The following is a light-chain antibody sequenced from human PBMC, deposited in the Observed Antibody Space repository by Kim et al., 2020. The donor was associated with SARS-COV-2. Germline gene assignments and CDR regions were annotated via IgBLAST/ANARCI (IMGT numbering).Light chain of an antibody. CDR2: STN. CDR3: ILAVAGTWV. V-gene: IGLV8-61*01. J-gene: IGLJ3*02. CDR1: SGSVSTSSF. Sequence: QTVVAQEPSFSVSPGGTVTLTCGLSSGSVSTSSFPSWYHQTPGQAPRTLIYSTNTRSSGVPDRFSGSILGNKAALTITGAQADDESDYYCILAVAGTWVFGGGPQQTVL.